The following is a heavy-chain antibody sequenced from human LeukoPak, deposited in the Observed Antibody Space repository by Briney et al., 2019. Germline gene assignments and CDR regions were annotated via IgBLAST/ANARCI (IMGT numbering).Heavy chain of an antibody. Sequence: SQTLSLTCAVSGGSINRGGYSWSWIRQPPGKGLEWIGYIYHSGSTYYHPSLESRVTISLDRSKNQFSLKLTSVTAADTAVYYCARGAHYNILTAYFDYWGQGTLVTVSS. J-gene: IGHJ4*02. V-gene: IGHV4-30-2*01. CDR2: IYHSGST. D-gene: IGHD3-9*01. CDR1: GGSINRGGYS. CDR3: ARGAHYNILTAYFDY.